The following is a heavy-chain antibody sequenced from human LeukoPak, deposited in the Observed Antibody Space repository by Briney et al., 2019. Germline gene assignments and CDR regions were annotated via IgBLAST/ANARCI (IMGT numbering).Heavy chain of an antibody. Sequence: PGGSLRLSCAASGFTFSNAWMSWVRQAPGKGLEWVGRIKSKTDGGTTDYAAPVKGRFTISRDDSKNTLYLQMNSLKTEDTAVYYCTQDLTVTTGDYWGQGTLVTVSS. CDR1: GFTFSNAW. D-gene: IGHD4-11*01. J-gene: IGHJ4*02. CDR2: IKSKTDGGTT. CDR3: TQDLTVTTGDY. V-gene: IGHV3-15*01.